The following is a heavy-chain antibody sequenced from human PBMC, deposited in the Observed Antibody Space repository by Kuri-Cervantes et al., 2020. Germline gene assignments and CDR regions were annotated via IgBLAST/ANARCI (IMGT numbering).Heavy chain of an antibody. V-gene: IGHV3-33*08. CDR2: IWYDGSSK. CDR3: ARVRSPPRDYVWGRGKKHDAFDI. CDR1: GFTFSTYD. D-gene: IGHD3-16*01. J-gene: IGHJ3*02. Sequence: GGSLRLSCAASGFTFSTYDMHWVRQAPGKGLEWVAVIWYDGSSKYNVDSVKGRFTTSRDNSKNTLYLQMNRLRAQDTAVYYCARVRSPPRDYVWGRGKKHDAFDIWGQGTMVTVSS.